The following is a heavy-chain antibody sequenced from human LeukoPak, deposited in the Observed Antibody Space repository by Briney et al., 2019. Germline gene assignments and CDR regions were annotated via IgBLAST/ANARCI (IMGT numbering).Heavy chain of an antibody. D-gene: IGHD3-3*01. CDR3: ATKGRNYDFWSGSSNFDY. V-gene: IGHV3-23*01. J-gene: IGHJ4*02. CDR2: LSGSGDTT. Sequence: GGSLRLSCAASGFTFNNYAMNWVRQAPGEGLEWVSGLSGSGDTTYYADSVKGRFTISRDNSKSTLYLQVNSLRAEDTAVYYCATKGRNYDFWSGSSNFDYWGQGILVTVSS. CDR1: GFTFNNYA.